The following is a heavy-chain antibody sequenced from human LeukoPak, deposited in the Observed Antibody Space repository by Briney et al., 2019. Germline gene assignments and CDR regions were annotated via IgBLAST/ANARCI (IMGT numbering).Heavy chain of an antibody. J-gene: IGHJ5*02. CDR1: GYTLTGYY. Sequence: GAAVKVTCKASGYTLTGYYIHWVRQAPGQGLEWLGWINPNSGGTNYAQKFQGTVTVTRDASISTAYMELSRLRSDDTAVYYCARGNPYSSSSAWFDPWGQGTLVTVSS. D-gene: IGHD6-6*01. CDR2: INPNSGGT. CDR3: ARGNPYSSSSAWFDP. V-gene: IGHV1-2*02.